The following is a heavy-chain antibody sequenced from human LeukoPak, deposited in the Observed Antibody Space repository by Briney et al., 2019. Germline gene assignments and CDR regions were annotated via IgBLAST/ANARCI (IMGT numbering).Heavy chain of an antibody. CDR3: ARIPPPGATAYGVVDY. J-gene: IGHJ4*02. CDR2: ISHSGST. CDR1: GGSFSDYY. V-gene: IGHV4-34*01. D-gene: IGHD3-16*01. Sequence: PSETLSLTCAVYGGSFSDYYWSWIRQPPGKGLEWIGEISHSGSTNYNPSLKSRINMSVDTSKNQFSLKLSSATAADTAVYFCARIPPPGATAYGVVDYWGQGTLVTVSS.